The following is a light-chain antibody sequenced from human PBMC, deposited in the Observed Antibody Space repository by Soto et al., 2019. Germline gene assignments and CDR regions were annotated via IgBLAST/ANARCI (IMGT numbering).Light chain of an antibody. CDR1: QSISTY. Sequence: DIQMTQSPSSLSASVGDRVTITCRASQSISTYLNWYQQKVGKAPKLQIYAASSLQRGVPSRFSGSGSGTDFTLPIRSLQPEDIATYYCQQSNSPPRTFGHGTKLQIK. J-gene: IGKJ2*02. V-gene: IGKV1-39*01. CDR2: AAS. CDR3: QQSNSPPRT.